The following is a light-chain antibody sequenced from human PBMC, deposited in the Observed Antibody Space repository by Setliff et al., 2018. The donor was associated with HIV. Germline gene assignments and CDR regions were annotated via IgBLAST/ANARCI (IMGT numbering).Light chain of an antibody. Sequence: QSVLTQPRSVSGSPGQSVTVPCTGSSSDVGAYNYVSWYQQHPGKAPKLMIYDVTKRPSGVPDSFSGSKSGNTASLTISGLQAEDEADYYCCSYAGSYTYIFGSGTKVTV. CDR3: CSYAGSYTYI. CDR2: DVT. V-gene: IGLV2-11*01. CDR1: SSDVGAYNY. J-gene: IGLJ1*01.